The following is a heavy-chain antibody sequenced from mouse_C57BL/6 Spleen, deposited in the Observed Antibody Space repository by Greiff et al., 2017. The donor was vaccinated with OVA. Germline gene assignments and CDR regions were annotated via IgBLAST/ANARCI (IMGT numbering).Heavy chain of an antibody. V-gene: IGHV1-39*01. J-gene: IGHJ4*01. CDR1: GYPFTDYN. CDR2: INPNYGTT. Sequence: QLQQSGPELVKPGASVKISCKASGYPFTDYNMNWVTPPTGQSLEWVGVINPNYGTTSDHQKFKGKATLTVEQSSSTAYMPPNSLTSEDSAVYYCASSRGSMDYWGKGTSVTVSS. CDR3: ASSRGSMDY.